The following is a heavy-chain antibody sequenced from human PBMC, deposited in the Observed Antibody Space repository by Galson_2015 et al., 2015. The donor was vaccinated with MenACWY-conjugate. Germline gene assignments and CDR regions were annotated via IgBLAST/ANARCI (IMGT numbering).Heavy chain of an antibody. Sequence: SLRLSCAASGFTFSNYAMSWVHQAPGKGLEWVSGISGRTGSTYYADSVKGRLTISRDNPKNTLYLQMNSLRVEDTAIYYCARYRLDTSATTDFWGQGTLVTVSS. CDR2: ISGRTGST. CDR1: GFTFSNYA. D-gene: IGHD6-19*01. V-gene: IGHV3-23*01. CDR3: ARYRLDTSATTDF. J-gene: IGHJ4*02.